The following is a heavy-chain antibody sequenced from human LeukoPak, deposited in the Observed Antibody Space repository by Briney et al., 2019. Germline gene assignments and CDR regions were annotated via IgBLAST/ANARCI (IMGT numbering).Heavy chain of an antibody. CDR1: GFTFSSYA. V-gene: IGHV3-64D*06. J-gene: IGHJ6*02. CDR2: ISNNGGST. CDR3: VPFRYYDMDV. Sequence: PGGSLRLSCSASGFTFSSYALHWVRQATGKGLEYVSAISNNGGSTYYADSVKGRFTISRDNSKNTLYLQMSSLRPEDTAVYYCVPFRYYDMDVWGQGTTVTVSS.